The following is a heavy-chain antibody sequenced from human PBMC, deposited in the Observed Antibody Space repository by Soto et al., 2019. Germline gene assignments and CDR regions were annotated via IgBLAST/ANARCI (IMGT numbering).Heavy chain of an antibody. CDR1: GFTFSTYS. V-gene: IGHV3-21*01. J-gene: IGHJ4*02. CDR3: ARGLFYYDSSAYLGY. Sequence: GGSLRLSCAASGFTFSTYSMNWVRQAPGKGLEWVSSISSSSSYIYYADSLKGRFTISRDNAKNSLYLQMNSLRAEDTAVYYWARGLFYYDSSAYLGYWGQGTLVTVSS. CDR2: ISSSSSYI. D-gene: IGHD3-22*01.